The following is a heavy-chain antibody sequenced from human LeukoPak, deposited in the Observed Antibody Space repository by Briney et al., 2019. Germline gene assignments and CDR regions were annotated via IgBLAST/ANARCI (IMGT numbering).Heavy chain of an antibody. Sequence: EASVKVSCKASGYTFTSYYMHWVRQAPGQGLEWMGWINPNSGGTNYAQKFQGRVTMTRDTSISTAYMELSRLRSDDTAVYYCASLGYCSSTSCPYYMDVWGKGTTVTVSS. D-gene: IGHD2-2*01. CDR3: ASLGYCSSTSCPYYMDV. J-gene: IGHJ6*03. CDR1: GYTFTSYY. V-gene: IGHV1-2*02. CDR2: INPNSGGT.